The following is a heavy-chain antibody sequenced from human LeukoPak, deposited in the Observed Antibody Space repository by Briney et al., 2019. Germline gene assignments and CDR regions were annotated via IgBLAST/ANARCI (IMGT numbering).Heavy chain of an antibody. CDR1: GFTFSSYA. J-gene: IGHJ1*01. CDR3: ATRGSDPRPPQIEYFQH. CDR2: ISGSGGST. D-gene: IGHD3-16*02. Sequence: PGGSLRLSCAASGFTFSSYAMSWVRQAPGKGLEWVSAISGSGGSTYYADSVKGRFTISRDNSKNTLYLQMNSLRAEDTAVYYCATRGSDPRPPQIEYFQHWGQGTLVTVSS. V-gene: IGHV3-23*01.